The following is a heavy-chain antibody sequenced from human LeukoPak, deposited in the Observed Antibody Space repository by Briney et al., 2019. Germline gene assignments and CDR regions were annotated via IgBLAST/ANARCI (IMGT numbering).Heavy chain of an antibody. CDR1: GFTFSIYG. D-gene: IGHD4-17*01. Sequence: GGSLRLSCAASGFTFSIYGMHWVRQAPGKGLEWVAVSSYDGDNKYYADSVKGRFTISRDISKITLYLQMNSLRPEDTAVYYCAKDKGAYGSETGFDIWGQGILVTVSS. V-gene: IGHV3-30*18. J-gene: IGHJ4*02. CDR3: AKDKGAYGSETGFDI. CDR2: SSYDGDNK.